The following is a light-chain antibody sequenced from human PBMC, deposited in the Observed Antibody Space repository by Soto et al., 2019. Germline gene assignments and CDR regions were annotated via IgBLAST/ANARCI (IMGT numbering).Light chain of an antibody. V-gene: IGKV3-20*01. Sequence: EIVLTQSPGTLSLSPGERATLSCRASQSVSSNYLAWYQQEPGQAPRLVIYGASNRATGIPDRFSGSGSGTDFTLTISRLEPEDFAVYYCQQYGRSPSFGGGTKVAIK. CDR1: QSVSSNY. CDR2: GAS. CDR3: QQYGRSPS. J-gene: IGKJ4*01.